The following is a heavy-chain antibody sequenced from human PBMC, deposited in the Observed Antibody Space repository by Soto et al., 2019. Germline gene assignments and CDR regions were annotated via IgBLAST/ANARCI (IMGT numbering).Heavy chain of an antibody. CDR2: IGPIGGNT. Sequence: ASVKVSCKASHYTFTTYTITWVRQAPGQGLGWMGWIGPIGGNTNFAQKFQGRVTLTINTSTSTAYMELSSLRSEDTAVYYCGRGLLYGGGMGVWGQGSRVTVSS. J-gene: IGHJ6*02. CDR1: HYTFTTYT. V-gene: IGHV1-18*04. CDR3: GRGLLYGGGMGV. D-gene: IGHD2-8*01.